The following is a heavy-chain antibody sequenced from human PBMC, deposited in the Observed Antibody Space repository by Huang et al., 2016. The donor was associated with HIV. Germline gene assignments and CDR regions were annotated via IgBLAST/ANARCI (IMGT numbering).Heavy chain of an antibody. CDR3: VGYCTGGTCFEAFDI. Sequence: QLQLQESGPGLVKPSETLSLTCTVSGGPISNSSHYWGWIRQPPGKGLGWIGSIEYSGATNHNPSLKSRVTMSVDASKSQISLNLISVTAADTALYYCVGYCTGGTCFEAFDIWGQGTRVTVSS. D-gene: IGHD2-8*02. CDR2: IEYSGAT. CDR1: GGPISNSSHY. V-gene: IGHV4-39*01. J-gene: IGHJ3*02.